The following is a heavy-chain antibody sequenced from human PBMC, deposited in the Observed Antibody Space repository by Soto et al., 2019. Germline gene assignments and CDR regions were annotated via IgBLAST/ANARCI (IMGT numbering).Heavy chain of an antibody. CDR1: GFTFSSYA. Sequence: PGGSLRLSCAASGFTFSSYALRWVRQAPGTGLEWASAISGVDKSTYYADSVKGRFTISRDNSKNTLYLQMSSLREDDTAVYYCAPMGVWGQGTTVTVSS. V-gene: IGHV3-23*01. J-gene: IGHJ6*02. CDR3: APMGV. CDR2: ISGVDKST.